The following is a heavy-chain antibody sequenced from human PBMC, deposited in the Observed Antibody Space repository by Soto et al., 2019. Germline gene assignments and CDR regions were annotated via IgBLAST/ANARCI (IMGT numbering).Heavy chain of an antibody. CDR3: AKDPYSGSYYGYFQH. V-gene: IGHV3-23*01. J-gene: IGHJ1*01. Sequence: EVQLLESGGGLVQPGGSLRLSCAASGFTFSSYAMSWVRQAPGKGLEWVSAISGSGGSTYYADSVKGRFTISRDNSKNTLDLQMNSLRAEDTAVYYCAKDPYSGSYYGYFQHWGQGTLVTVSS. CDR1: GFTFSSYA. CDR2: ISGSGGST. D-gene: IGHD1-26*01.